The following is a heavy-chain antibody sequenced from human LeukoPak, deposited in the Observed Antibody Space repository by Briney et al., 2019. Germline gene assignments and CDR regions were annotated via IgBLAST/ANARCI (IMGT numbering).Heavy chain of an antibody. D-gene: IGHD6-13*01. V-gene: IGHV5-51*01. CDR3: ARGIAAAAVTKFDY. Sequence: GESLKISCKGSGYSFTNYWIGWVRQMPGKGLEWMGIIHPGDSDTRYNPSFQGQVTISADKSISTAYLQWSSLKASDTAIYYCARGIAAAAVTKFDYWGQGTLVTVSS. CDR1: GYSFTNYW. J-gene: IGHJ4*02. CDR2: IHPGDSDT.